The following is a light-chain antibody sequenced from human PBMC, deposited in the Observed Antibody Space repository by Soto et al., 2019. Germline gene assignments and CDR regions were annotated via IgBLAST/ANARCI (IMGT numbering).Light chain of an antibody. J-gene: IGKJ1*01. CDR3: LQRRNSWT. V-gene: IGKV3-11*01. CDR1: QSIGLA. CDR2: DAS. Sequence: EIVLTQSPATLSLSPGERATLSCRASQSIGLAIAWYQHKPGQAPRLLIFDASQRATGIPARFSGSGSGTDFTLTISSLEPEDFAVYYCLQRRNSWTFGQGTKVDIK.